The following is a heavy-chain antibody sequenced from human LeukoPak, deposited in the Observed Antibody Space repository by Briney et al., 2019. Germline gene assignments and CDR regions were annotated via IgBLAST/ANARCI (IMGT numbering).Heavy chain of an antibody. CDR3: ARDFQRSRYCSSTSCPDAFDI. CDR1: GGSISSYY. Sequence: SSETLSLTCTVSGGSISSYYWSWIRQPAGKGLEWIGRIYTSGSTNYNPSPKSRVTMSVDTSKNQFSLKLSSVTAADTAVYYCARDFQRSRYCSSTSCPDAFDIWGQGTMVTVSS. CDR2: IYTSGST. D-gene: IGHD2-2*01. V-gene: IGHV4-4*07. J-gene: IGHJ3*02.